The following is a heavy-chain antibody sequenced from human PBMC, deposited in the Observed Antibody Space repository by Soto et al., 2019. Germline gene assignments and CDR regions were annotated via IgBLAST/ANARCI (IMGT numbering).Heavy chain of an antibody. V-gene: IGHV4-61*08. CDR2: IYYSGST. CDR1: GGPIPSGASS. Sequence: YTLSLNCAVSGGPIPSGASSSSWVRRPPGKGLEWIGYIYYSGSTNYNPSLKSRVTISVDTSKNQFSLKLSSVTAADTAVYFCARVPQQLVFGGWFDPWGQGTLVTVSS. D-gene: IGHD6-13*01. J-gene: IGHJ5*02. CDR3: ARVPQQLVFGGWFDP.